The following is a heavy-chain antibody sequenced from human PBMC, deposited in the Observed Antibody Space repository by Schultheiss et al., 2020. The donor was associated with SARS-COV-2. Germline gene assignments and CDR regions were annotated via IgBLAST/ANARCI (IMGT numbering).Heavy chain of an antibody. Sequence: SETLSLTCTVSGGSIRSYYWSWIRQPPGKDLEWFGYIFYSGNTDYNPSLKSRLTISVDTSKNQFSLKLRSVTAADTAVYFCARCSSGYYGFDSWGQGTLVTVAS. CDR3: ARCSSGYYGFDS. CDR1: GGSIRSYY. J-gene: IGHJ4*02. CDR2: IFYSGNT. D-gene: IGHD3-22*01. V-gene: IGHV4-59*01.